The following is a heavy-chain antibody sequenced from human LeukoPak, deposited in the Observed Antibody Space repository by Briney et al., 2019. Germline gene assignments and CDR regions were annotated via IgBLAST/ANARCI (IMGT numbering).Heavy chain of an antibody. CDR1: GFTFSSYG. D-gene: IGHD5-18*01. CDR3: ASRGGRGYSYGLFDY. J-gene: IGHJ4*02. CDR2: ISSSSSTI. V-gene: IGHV3-48*02. Sequence: PGGSLRLSCAASGFTFSSYGMHWVRQAPGKGLEWVSYISSSSSTIYYADSVKGRFTISRDNAKNSLYLQMNSLRDEDTAVYYCASRGGRGYSYGLFDYWGQGTLVTVSS.